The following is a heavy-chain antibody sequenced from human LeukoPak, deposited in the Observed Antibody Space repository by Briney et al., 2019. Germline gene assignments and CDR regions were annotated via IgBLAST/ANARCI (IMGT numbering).Heavy chain of an antibody. Sequence: ASVKVSCKASGYTFTGYYMHWVRQAPGQGLEGMGGINPNSGGTNYAQKFQGRVPMTRDTSISTAYMELSRLRSDDTAVYYCASWTGRASGYYHYYYYMDVWGKGTTVTVSS. J-gene: IGHJ6*03. CDR3: ASWTGRASGYYHYYYYMDV. CDR2: INPNSGGT. CDR1: GYTFTGYY. V-gene: IGHV1-2*02. D-gene: IGHD3-10*01.